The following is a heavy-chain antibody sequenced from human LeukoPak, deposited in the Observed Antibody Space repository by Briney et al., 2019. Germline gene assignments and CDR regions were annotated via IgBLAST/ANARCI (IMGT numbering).Heavy chain of an antibody. J-gene: IGHJ4*02. CDR3: ARDRFLEWLFYDY. CDR2: ISSSSSYI. Sequence: PGGSLRLSCAASGFTFSDYNMNWVRQAPGKGLEWVSSISSSSSYIYYADSVKGRFTISRDNAKNSLYLQMNSLRAEDTAVYYCARDRFLEWLFYDYWGQGTLVTVSS. D-gene: IGHD3-3*01. CDR1: GFTFSDYN. V-gene: IGHV3-21*01.